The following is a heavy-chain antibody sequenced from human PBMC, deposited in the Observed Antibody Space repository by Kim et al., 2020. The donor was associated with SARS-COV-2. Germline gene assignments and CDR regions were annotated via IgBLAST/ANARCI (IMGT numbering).Heavy chain of an antibody. J-gene: IGHJ6*02. Sequence: YEQKFQGRVTITADKSTSTAYMELSSLRSEDTAVYYCASKSSTVTDGMDVWGQGTTVTVSS. V-gene: IGHV1-69*02. CDR3: ASKSSTVTDGMDV. D-gene: IGHD4-17*01.